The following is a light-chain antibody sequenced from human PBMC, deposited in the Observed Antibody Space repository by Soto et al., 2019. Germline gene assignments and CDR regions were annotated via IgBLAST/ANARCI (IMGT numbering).Light chain of an antibody. CDR3: QQYNSYWT. J-gene: IGKJ1*01. CDR1: QSVSSSY. CDR2: DAS. Sequence: EIVLTQFPGTLSLSPGERATLSCRASQSVSSSYLAWYQQKPGQAPRLLIYDASNRATGIPARFSGSGSGTEFTLTISSLQPDDFATYYCQQYNSYWTFGQGTKVDI. V-gene: IGKV3-20*01.